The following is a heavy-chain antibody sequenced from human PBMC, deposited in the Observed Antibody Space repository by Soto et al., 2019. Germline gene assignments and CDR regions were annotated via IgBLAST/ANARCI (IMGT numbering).Heavy chain of an antibody. CDR1: GGTFSSYA. V-gene: IGHV1-69*06. Sequence: QVQLVQSGAEVKKPGSSVKVSCKASGGTFSSYAISWVRQAPGQGLEWMGGIIPIFGTANYAQKFQGRVTITADNSTSTAYMELSSLRSEDTAVYYCARVVTSYYYGSGSYTYYFDYWGQGTLVTVSS. CDR3: ARVVTSYYYGSGSYTYYFDY. CDR2: IIPIFGTA. J-gene: IGHJ4*02. D-gene: IGHD3-10*01.